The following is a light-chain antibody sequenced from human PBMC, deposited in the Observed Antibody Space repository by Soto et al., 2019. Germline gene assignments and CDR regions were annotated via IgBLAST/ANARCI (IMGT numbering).Light chain of an antibody. CDR2: DAS. Sequence: EIVLTQSPATLSLSPGERATLSCRASQSVSSYLAWYQQKPGQAPRLLIYDASNRANGIPARFSGSGSGTDFTLIISSLEPEDFAVYYCQQRSTWPITFGGGTKVEIK. J-gene: IGKJ4*01. CDR3: QQRSTWPIT. V-gene: IGKV3-11*01. CDR1: QSVSSY.